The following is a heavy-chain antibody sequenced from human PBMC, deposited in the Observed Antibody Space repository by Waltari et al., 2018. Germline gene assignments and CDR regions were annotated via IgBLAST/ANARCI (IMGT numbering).Heavy chain of an antibody. CDR3: SKNRAAGGHWYFDL. Sequence: EVSLGESGGGWVQPGRSLGLSCSPSGFTFRNSALLGFRLAPGKGLEWIGFIRTNVYGGTTVYAASVEGRFTISRDDSNNIAYLQINSLKTEDTATYYCSKNRAAGGHWYFDLWGRGTLVTVSS. V-gene: IGHV3-49*03. D-gene: IGHD6-13*01. CDR2: IRTNVYGGTT. J-gene: IGHJ2*01. CDR1: GFTFRNSA.